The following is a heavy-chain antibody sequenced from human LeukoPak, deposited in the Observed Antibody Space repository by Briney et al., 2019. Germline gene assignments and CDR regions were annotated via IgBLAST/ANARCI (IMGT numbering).Heavy chain of an antibody. D-gene: IGHD5-12*01. CDR1: GYTFTSYG. Sequence: ASVKVSCKASGYTFTSYGISWVRQAPGQGLEWMGWISAYNGNTNYAQKLQGRVTVTRDTSTNTVYLELSSLRFDDTAVYFCARAWSSGYAFDYWGQGTLVTVSS. CDR3: ARAWSSGYAFDY. CDR2: ISAYNGNT. J-gene: IGHJ4*02. V-gene: IGHV1-18*01.